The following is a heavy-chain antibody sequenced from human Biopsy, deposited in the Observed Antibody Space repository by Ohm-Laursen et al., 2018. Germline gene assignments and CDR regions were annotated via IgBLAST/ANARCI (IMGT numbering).Heavy chain of an antibody. CDR2: LNTSGDT. Sequence: SQTLSLTCSVSGGLNSNYYWSWVRQSAGKGLEWIGRLNTSGDTNYNPSLKSRVSVSEDTSRRQFSLRLTSVTAADTAVYYCVRGVDYYDPYHYYALDVWGQGTTVTVSS. CDR1: GGLNSNYY. CDR3: VRGVDYYDPYHYYALDV. J-gene: IGHJ6*02. D-gene: IGHD3-22*01. V-gene: IGHV4-4*07.